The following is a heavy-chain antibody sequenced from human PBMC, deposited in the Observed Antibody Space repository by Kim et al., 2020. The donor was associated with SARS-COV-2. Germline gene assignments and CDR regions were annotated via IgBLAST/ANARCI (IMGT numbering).Heavy chain of an antibody. V-gene: IGHV1-3*04. CDR1: GYTFTDYG. J-gene: IGHJ6*02. D-gene: IGHD1-7*01. Sequence: ASVKVSCKASGYTFTDYGLHWVRQAPGDRLEWMGWINTDNGNTKYSQQFTGRATFTLDRSVSTAYMELTSLRSDDTAVYYCAREELTAGYGMDVGGQGTTVSVSS. CDR3: AREELTAGYGMDV. CDR2: INTDNGNT.